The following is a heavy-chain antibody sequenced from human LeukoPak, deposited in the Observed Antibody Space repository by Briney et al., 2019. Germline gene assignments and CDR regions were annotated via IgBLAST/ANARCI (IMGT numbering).Heavy chain of an antibody. CDR3: AREGSVEMATKGYDY. V-gene: IGHV4-59*12. D-gene: IGHD5-24*01. CDR1: GGSISSYY. CDR2: IYYSGST. Sequence: SETLSLTCTVSGGSISSYYWSWIRQPPGKGLEWIGYIYYSGSTNYNPSLKSRVTISVDTSKNQFSLKLSSVTAADTAVYYCAREGSVEMATKGYDYWGQGTLVTVSS. J-gene: IGHJ4*02.